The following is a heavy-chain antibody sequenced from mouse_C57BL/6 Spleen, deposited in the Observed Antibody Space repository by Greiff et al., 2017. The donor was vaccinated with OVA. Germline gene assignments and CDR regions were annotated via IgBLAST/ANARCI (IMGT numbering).Heavy chain of an antibody. CDR2: IDPENGDT. J-gene: IGHJ3*01. V-gene: IGHV14-4*01. CDR1: GFNIKDDY. Sequence: VQLQQSGAELVRPGASVKLSCTASGFNIKDDYMHWVKQRPEQGLEWIGWIDPENGDTEYASKFQGKATITADTSSNTAYLQLSSLTSEDTAVYYCTTGGKGNTWFAYWGQGTLVTVSA. D-gene: IGHD2-1*01. CDR3: TTGGKGNTWFAY.